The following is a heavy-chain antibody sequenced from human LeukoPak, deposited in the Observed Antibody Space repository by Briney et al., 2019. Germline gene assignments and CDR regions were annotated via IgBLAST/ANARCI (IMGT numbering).Heavy chain of an antibody. CDR2: ISGRGDAT. D-gene: IGHD2-15*01. CDR1: GFTFSNYG. Sequence: GGSLRLSCAASGFTFSNYGMNWVRQAPGKGLEWVSAISGRGDATYYADSVKGRFTISRDDSKNTLYLQMNSLRAEDTAVYHCAKAPPAATNYYYGMDVWGQGTTVTVSS. J-gene: IGHJ6*02. V-gene: IGHV3-23*01. CDR3: AKAPPAATNYYYGMDV.